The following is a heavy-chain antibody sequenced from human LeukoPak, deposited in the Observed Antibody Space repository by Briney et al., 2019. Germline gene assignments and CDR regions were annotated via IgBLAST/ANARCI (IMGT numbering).Heavy chain of an antibody. Sequence: QASETLSLTCTVSGYSISSGYYWGWIRQPPGKGLEWIGSIYHSGSTYYNPSLKSRVTISVDTSKNQVSLKLSSVTAADTAVYYCASYDFWSGYWSGDYWGQGTLVTVSS. J-gene: IGHJ4*02. CDR3: ASYDFWSGYWSGDY. CDR2: IYHSGST. D-gene: IGHD3-3*01. CDR1: GYSISSGYY. V-gene: IGHV4-38-2*02.